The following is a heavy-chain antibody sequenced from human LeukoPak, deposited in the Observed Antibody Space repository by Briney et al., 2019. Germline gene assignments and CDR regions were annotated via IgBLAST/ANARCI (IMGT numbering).Heavy chain of an antibody. J-gene: IGHJ6*03. CDR3: ARLTGYQQPTGGYYYYMDV. CDR1: GGSISNYY. Sequence: PSETPSLTCTVSGGSISNYYWSWIRQPPGKGLEWIGYIYASGGTNYNPSLKSRVTISVDTSKNQFSLRLSSVTAADTAMYYCARLTGYQQPTGGYYYYMDVWGKGTTVTVSS. V-gene: IGHV4-4*09. D-gene: IGHD6-13*01. CDR2: IYASGGT.